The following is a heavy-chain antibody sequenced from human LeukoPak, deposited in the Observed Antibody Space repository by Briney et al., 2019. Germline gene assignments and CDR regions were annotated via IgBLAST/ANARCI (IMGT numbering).Heavy chain of an antibody. CDR2: IYYSGST. D-gene: IGHD6-13*01. J-gene: IGHJ3*02. V-gene: IGHV4-59*01. Sequence: SETLSLTCTVSGGSISSYYWSWIRQPPGKGLEWIGYIYYSGSTNYNPSLKSRVTISVDTSKNQFSLKLSSVTAADTAVYYCAREVSSSWSYDAFDIWGQGTMVTVSS. CDR3: AREVSSSWSYDAFDI. CDR1: GGSISSYY.